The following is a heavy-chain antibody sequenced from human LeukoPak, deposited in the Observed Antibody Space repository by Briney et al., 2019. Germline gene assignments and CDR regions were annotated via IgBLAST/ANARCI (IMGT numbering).Heavy chain of an antibody. CDR1: GFTFSSYA. V-gene: IGHV3-23*01. J-gene: IGHJ4*02. CDR3: ARVVVAGHGDYVDY. Sequence: GGSLSLSCAASGFTFSSYAMSWVRQAPGKGLEWVSAISGSGGSTYYADSVKGRFTISRDNSKNTLYLQMNSLRAEDTAVFYCARVVVAGHGDYVDYWGQGTLVTVSS. CDR2: ISGSGGST. D-gene: IGHD4-17*01.